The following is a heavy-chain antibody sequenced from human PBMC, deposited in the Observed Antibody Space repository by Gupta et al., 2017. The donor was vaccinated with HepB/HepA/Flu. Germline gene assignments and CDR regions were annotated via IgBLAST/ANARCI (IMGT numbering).Heavy chain of an antibody. D-gene: IGHD2-2*02. J-gene: IGHJ6*03. CDR3: ARDRCSSTSCYRGAYYYYMDV. CDR2: INHSGST. V-gene: IGHV4-34*01. Sequence: QVQLQQWGAGLLKPSETLSLTCAVYGGSFSGYSWSWIRQPPGKGLEWIGEINHSGSTNYNPSLKSRVTISVDTSKNQFSLKLSSVTAADTAVYYCARDRCSSTSCYRGAYYYYMDVWGKGTTVTVSS. CDR1: GGSFSGYS.